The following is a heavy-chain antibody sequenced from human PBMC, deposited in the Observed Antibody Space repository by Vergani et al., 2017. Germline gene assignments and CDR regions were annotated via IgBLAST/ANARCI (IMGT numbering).Heavy chain of an antibody. J-gene: IGHJ6*02. V-gene: IGHV1-18*01. Sequence: QVQLVQSGAEVKKPGASVKVSCKASGYTFTSYGISWVRQAPGQGLEWMGWISAYNGNTNYAQKFQGRVTITADKSTSTAYMELSSLRSEDTAVYYCARLRPLSSGPLTDYYYGMDVWGQGTTVTVSS. CDR3: ARLRPLSSGPLTDYYYGMDV. CDR1: GYTFTSYG. CDR2: ISAYNGNT. D-gene: IGHD3-22*01.